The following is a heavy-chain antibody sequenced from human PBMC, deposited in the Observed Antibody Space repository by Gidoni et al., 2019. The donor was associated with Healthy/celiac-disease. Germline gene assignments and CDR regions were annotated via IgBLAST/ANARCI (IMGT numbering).Heavy chain of an antibody. V-gene: IGHV3-33*01. J-gene: IGHJ4*02. CDR3: ARDHKGAFDY. Sequence: EPLLGYGGSVVQPGRSLRLSCAASGLPFSSQGMHWVSQAPGKGLEWVAVIWYDVSNKDSADSVKGRVTISSDNSKITLYLQMNSLSAEDTAVYYCARDHKGAFDYWGQGTLVTVSS. D-gene: IGHD1-26*01. CDR2: IWYDVSNK. CDR1: GLPFSSQG.